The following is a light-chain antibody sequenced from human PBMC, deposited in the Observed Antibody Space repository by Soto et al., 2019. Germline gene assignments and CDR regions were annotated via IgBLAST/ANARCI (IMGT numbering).Light chain of an antibody. Sequence: EIVLTQSPATLSLSPWERATLSCRASQSVSSYLAWYQQKPGQAPRLLIYDASNRATGIPARFSGSGSGTEFTLTISSLQSADFAVYYCHHYHNWPMTFGQGTRLEIK. V-gene: IGKV3-11*01. CDR1: QSVSSY. CDR3: HHYHNWPMT. CDR2: DAS. J-gene: IGKJ5*01.